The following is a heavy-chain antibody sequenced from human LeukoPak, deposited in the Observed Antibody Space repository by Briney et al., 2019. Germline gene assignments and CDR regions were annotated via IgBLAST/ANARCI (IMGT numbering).Heavy chain of an antibody. D-gene: IGHD3-22*01. CDR3: AREPYYYDSSGYYGYYYYGMDV. V-gene: IGHV4-59*10. J-gene: IGHJ6*02. CDR2: IYTSGST. CDR1: GGSFSGYY. Sequence: SETLSLTCAVYGGSFSGYYWSWIRQPPGKGLEWIGRIYTSGSTNYNPSLKSRVTMSVDTSKNQFSLKLSSVTAADTAVYYCAREPYYYDSSGYYGYYYYGMDVWGQGTTVTVSS.